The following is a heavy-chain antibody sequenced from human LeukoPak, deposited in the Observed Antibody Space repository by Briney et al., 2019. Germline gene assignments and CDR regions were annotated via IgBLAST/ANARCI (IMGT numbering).Heavy chain of an antibody. J-gene: IGHJ4*02. CDR2: LSDSGGRT. V-gene: IGHV3-23*01. Sequence: PGGSLRLSCAVSGITLSNYGMSWVRQAPGKGPEWVPGLSDSGGRTKYADSVKGRFTISRDNSKNTLYLQMNSLRAEDTAVYFCAKRGVVIRVILVGFHKEAYYFDSWGQGALVTVSS. CDR3: AKRGVVIRVILVGFHKEAYYFDS. CDR1: GITLSNYG. D-gene: IGHD3-22*01.